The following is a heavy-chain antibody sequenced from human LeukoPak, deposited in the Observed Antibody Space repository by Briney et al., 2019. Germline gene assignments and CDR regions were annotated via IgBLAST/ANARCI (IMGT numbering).Heavy chain of an antibody. Sequence: GGSLRLSCAASGFTFSSYSMNWVRQAPGKGLEWVSSISSSSSYIYYADSVKGRFTISRDNAKNSLYLQMNSLRAEDTAVYFCARSVVPAGAWFDPWGQGTLVTVSS. J-gene: IGHJ5*02. CDR1: GFTFSSYS. D-gene: IGHD2-2*01. CDR3: ARSVVPAGAWFDP. V-gene: IGHV3-21*01. CDR2: ISSSSSYI.